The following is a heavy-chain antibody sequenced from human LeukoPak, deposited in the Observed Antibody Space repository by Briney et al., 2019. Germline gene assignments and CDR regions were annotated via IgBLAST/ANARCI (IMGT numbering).Heavy chain of an antibody. Sequence: PEDGETIYAQKFQGRVTMTEDTATDTDYMELRRLRSEDTAVYYCAQYCTNGVRRYYFDYWGQGTLVTVSS. V-gene: IGHV1-24*01. CDR3: AQYCTNGVRRYYFDY. J-gene: IGHJ4*02. D-gene: IGHD2-8*01. CDR2: PEDGET.